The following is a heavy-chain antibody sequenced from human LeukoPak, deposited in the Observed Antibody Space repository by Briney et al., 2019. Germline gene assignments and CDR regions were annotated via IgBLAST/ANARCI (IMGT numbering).Heavy chain of an antibody. J-gene: IGHJ4*02. CDR3: ARAGLTDFDY. Sequence: GGSLRLSCEASGFTFSSYAIRWVRQAPGTGLEWVSSIPGSGGATYYADSVRGRFSITRDNSKNTLYLQMNSLRAEDTAVYYCARAGLTDFDYWGQGTLVTVSS. D-gene: IGHD4/OR15-4a*01. CDR2: IPGSGGAT. V-gene: IGHV3-23*01. CDR1: GFTFSSYA.